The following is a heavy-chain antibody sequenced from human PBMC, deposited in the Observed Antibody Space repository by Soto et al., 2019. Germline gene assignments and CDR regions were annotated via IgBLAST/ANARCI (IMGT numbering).Heavy chain of an antibody. Sequence: PGGSLRLSCAASGFTFSSYSMNWVRQAPGKGLEWVSYISSSSSTIYYADSVKGRSTISRHNAKNSLYLQLNSLRDEDTAVYYSARDRYDSSGYEAPFGYWGQGAPVTVSS. CDR1: GFTFSSYS. D-gene: IGHD3-22*01. CDR3: ARDRYDSSGYEAPFGY. V-gene: IGHV3-48*02. J-gene: IGHJ4*02. CDR2: ISSSSSTI.